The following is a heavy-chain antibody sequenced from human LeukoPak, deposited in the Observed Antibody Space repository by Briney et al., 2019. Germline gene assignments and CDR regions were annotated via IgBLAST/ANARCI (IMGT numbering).Heavy chain of an antibody. CDR2: INPSGGST. CDR3: ARGRVYDSSGYYPPYFDY. D-gene: IGHD3-22*01. V-gene: IGHV1-46*01. Sequence: GASVKVSCKASGYTFTSYAMNWVRQAPGQGLEWMGIINPSGGSTSYAQKFQGRVTMTRDTSTSTVYMELSSLRSEDTAVYYCARGRVYDSSGYYPPYFDYWGQGTLVTVSS. CDR1: GYTFTSYA. J-gene: IGHJ4*02.